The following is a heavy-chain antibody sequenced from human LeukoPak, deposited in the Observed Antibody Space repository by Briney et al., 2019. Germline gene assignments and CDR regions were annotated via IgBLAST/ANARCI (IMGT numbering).Heavy chain of an antibody. CDR2: ISYDGSNK. CDR1: GFTFSSYA. J-gene: IGHJ4*02. D-gene: IGHD4-17*01. Sequence: SGGSLRLSCAASGFTFSSYAMHWVRQAPGKGLEWVAVISYDGSNKYYADSVKGRFTISRDNSKNTLYLQMNSLRAEDTAVYYCARHKENYGDSCLDDDWGQGTLVTVSS. V-gene: IGHV3-30-3*01. CDR3: ARHKENYGDSCLDDD.